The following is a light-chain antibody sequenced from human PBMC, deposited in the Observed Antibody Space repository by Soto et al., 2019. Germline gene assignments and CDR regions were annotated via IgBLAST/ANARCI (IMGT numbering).Light chain of an antibody. CDR1: QSVSSSY. V-gene: IGKV3-20*01. CDR2: GAS. CDR3: QQYGSSWT. Sequence: EIVLTQAPGTLSLSPGERDTLSCRASQSVSSSYLAWYQQKPGQAPRLLIYGASSRATGIPDRFSGSGSGTDFTLTISRLEPEDFAVYYCQQYGSSWTFGQGTNVEIK. J-gene: IGKJ1*01.